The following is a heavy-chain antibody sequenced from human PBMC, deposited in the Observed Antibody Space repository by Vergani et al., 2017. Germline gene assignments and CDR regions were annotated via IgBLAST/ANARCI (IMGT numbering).Heavy chain of an antibody. V-gene: IGHV3-7*03. CDR3: ARSITPGGSYSGGTDY. Sequence: EVQLVESGGGLVQPGGSLRLSCAASGFTFSSYWMSWVRQAPGKGLEWVANIKQDGSEKYYVDSVKGRFTISRDNAKNSLYLQMNSLRAEDTAVDYCARSITPGGSYSGGTDYWGQGTLVTVSS. CDR1: GFTFSSYW. CDR2: IKQDGSEK. D-gene: IGHD1-26*01. J-gene: IGHJ4*02.